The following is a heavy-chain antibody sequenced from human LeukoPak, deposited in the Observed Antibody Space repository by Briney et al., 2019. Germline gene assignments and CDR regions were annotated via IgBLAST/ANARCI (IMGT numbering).Heavy chain of an antibody. CDR3: ARDRGGSYSYRAFDI. CDR1: GFTFSSSA. J-gene: IGHJ3*02. D-gene: IGHD1-26*01. Sequence: PGGSLRLSCAASGFTFSSSAMSWVRQAPGKGLQWVSSISGSGDRTYYADSVKGRFTISRDNSKNTLYLQMNSLRAEDTAVYYCARDRGGSYSYRAFDIWGQGTMVTVSS. V-gene: IGHV3-23*01. CDR2: ISGSGDRT.